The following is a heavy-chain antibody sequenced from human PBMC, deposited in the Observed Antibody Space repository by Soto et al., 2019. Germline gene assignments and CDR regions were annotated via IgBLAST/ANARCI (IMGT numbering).Heavy chain of an antibody. D-gene: IGHD2-15*01. CDR2: IDPSDSYS. CDR1: GYTFTNYW. J-gene: IGHJ1*01. CDR3: ARSYGKTCYAAGISQH. V-gene: IGHV5-10-1*01. Sequence: GESLKISCKGSGYTFTNYWINWVRQKPGKGLEWMGRIDPSDSYSNYNPSFQGLVTVSVDKSINTAYLQWSSLKASDTAMYYCARSYGKTCYAAGISQHWGQGTLVTVSS.